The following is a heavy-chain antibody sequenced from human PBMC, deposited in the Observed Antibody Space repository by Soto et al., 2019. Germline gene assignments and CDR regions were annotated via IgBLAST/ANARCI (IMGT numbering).Heavy chain of an antibody. CDR3: VIRYFDWFGYDY. V-gene: IGHV1-8*01. J-gene: IGHJ4*02. CDR2: MNPNSGNT. CDR1: GYTFTSYD. Sequence: GAPVEVCCKASGYTFTSYDINWARQATGQGLEWMGWMNPNSGNTGYAQKFQGRVTMTRNTSISTAYMELSSLRSEDTAVYYCVIRYFDWFGYDYWGQGTLVTVSS. D-gene: IGHD3-9*01.